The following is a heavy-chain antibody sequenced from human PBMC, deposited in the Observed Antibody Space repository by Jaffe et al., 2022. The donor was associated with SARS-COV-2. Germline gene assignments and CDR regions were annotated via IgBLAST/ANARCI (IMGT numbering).Heavy chain of an antibody. CDR1: GFAFSFYS. Sequence: EVQLMESGGGLVQPGGSLRLSCAASGFAFSFYSMNWVRQAPGKGLEWVSYINGSKIYYADSVKGRFTISRDNAKNSLYLQMNSLRDEDTAVYYCVRDSSYSFDYWGQGTLVTVSS. CDR3: VRDSSYSFDY. J-gene: IGHJ4*02. D-gene: IGHD6-6*01. V-gene: IGHV3-48*02. CDR2: INGSKI.